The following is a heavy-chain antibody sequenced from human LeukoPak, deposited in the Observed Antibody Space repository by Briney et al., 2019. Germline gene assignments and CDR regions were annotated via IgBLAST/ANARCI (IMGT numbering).Heavy chain of an antibody. J-gene: IGHJ4*02. CDR3: SRAADVVLVPPSDD. Sequence: ASVKVSCRASGYTFIGYFMHWVRQAPGQGLEWRGWINPNSGDTNYAQKFKGRVTMTRDTSISAAYMELSSLRFDDTAVYYCSRAADVVLVPPSDDWGQGTLVTVSS. D-gene: IGHD2-8*02. CDR1: GYTFIGYF. V-gene: IGHV1-2*02. CDR2: INPNSGDT.